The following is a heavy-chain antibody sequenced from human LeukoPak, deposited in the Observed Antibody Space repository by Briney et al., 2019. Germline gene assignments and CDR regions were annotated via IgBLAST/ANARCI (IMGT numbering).Heavy chain of an antibody. D-gene: IGHD5-24*01. V-gene: IGHV3-23*01. Sequence: GGSLRLSCAASGFTFSSYAITWVRQAPGKGLEWVSTVIDNGGFTYYADSVKGRFTISRDNSKNTLYLQMNSLRAEDTAVYYCAKDINRRDGYKGFDYWGQGTLVTVSS. CDR1: GFTFSSYA. CDR3: AKDINRRDGYKGFDY. J-gene: IGHJ4*02. CDR2: VIDNGGFT.